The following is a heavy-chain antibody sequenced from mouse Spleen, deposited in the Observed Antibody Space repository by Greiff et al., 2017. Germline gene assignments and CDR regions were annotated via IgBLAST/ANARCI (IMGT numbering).Heavy chain of an antibody. CDR2: INPSNGGT. J-gene: IGHJ2*01. CDR1: GYTFTSYW. D-gene: IGHD1-1*01. Sequence: QVQLQQPGTELVKPGASVKLSCKASGYTFTSYWMHWVKQRPGQCLEWIGNINPSNGGTNYNEKFKSKATLTVDKSSSTAYMQLSSLTSEDSAVYYCARGLYGSSPYYFDYWGQGTTLTVSS. CDR3: ARGLYGSSPYYFDY. V-gene: IGHV1-53*01.